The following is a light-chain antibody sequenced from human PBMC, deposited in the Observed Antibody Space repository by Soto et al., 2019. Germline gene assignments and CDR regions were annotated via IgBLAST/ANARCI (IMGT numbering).Light chain of an antibody. V-gene: IGKV3-15*01. CDR2: GAS. Sequence: EIVMTQSPATLSVSPAERATLSCRASQSVSTKLAWYQQKPGQAPRLLIFGASARATGIPARFSGSGSGTEFTLTISSLQPDDFATYYCQQYNSYSFGQGTKVDIK. CDR1: QSVSTK. J-gene: IGKJ1*01. CDR3: QQYNSYS.